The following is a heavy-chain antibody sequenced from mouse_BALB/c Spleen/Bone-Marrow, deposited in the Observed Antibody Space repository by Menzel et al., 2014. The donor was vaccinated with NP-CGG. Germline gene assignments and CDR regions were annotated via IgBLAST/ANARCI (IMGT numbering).Heavy chain of an antibody. CDR3: ARKLGRGYSFDY. V-gene: IGHV1S130*01. J-gene: IGHJ2*01. CDR2: IHPNSGNT. D-gene: IGHD4-1*01. Sequence: VKLVESGSVLVRPGASVKLSCKASGYTFTSSWMHWAKQRPGQGLEWIGEIHPNSGNTNYNEKFKGKATLTVDTSSSTDYVDHSSLTSEDSAVYYCARKLGRGYSFDYWGQGTTLTVSS. CDR1: GYTFTSSW.